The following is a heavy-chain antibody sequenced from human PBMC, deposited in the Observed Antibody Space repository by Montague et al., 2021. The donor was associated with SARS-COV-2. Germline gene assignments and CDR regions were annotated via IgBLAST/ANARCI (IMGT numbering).Heavy chain of an antibody. CDR3: VRDHPYGCPRGAYDI. D-gene: IGHD4-17*01. Sequence: SETLSLTCTVSCGSITGYYWSWLRRSPGKGLDWIAYIYDGGAVNYNPSLGSRVTISTDTSKNQLSLKVNSVTAADTAVYYCVRDHPYGCPRGAYDIWGQGTVVTVSS. V-gene: IGHV4-59*01. J-gene: IGHJ3*02. CDR2: IYDGGAV. CDR1: CGSITGYY.